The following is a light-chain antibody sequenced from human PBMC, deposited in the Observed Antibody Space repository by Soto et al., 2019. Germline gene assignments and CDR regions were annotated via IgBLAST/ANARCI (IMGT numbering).Light chain of an antibody. CDR1: SSDVGGYNY. V-gene: IGLV2-14*01. Sequence: QSALTQPASVSGSPGQSITISCTGISSDVGGYNYVSWYQQHPGKAPKLMIYDVSNRPSGVSNRFSGSKSGNTASLTISGLQAEDEADYYCSSYTSSTTHWVFGGGTKLTVL. J-gene: IGLJ3*02. CDR3: SSYTSSTTHWV. CDR2: DVS.